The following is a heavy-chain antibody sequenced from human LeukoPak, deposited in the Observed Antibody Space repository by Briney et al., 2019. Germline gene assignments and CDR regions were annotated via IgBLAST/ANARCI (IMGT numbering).Heavy chain of an antibody. D-gene: IGHD6-19*01. CDR1: GFTFSTFA. J-gene: IGHJ4*02. CDR2: ISSSGSTT. V-gene: IGHV3-48*03. Sequence: KTGGSLRLSCAASGFTFSTFAMIWVRQPPGKGLEWVSYISSSGSTTQYTDSVKGRFTISRDNAKNSLYLQMNSLRAEDTAVYYCATSGLDDYWGQGTLVTVSS. CDR3: ATSGLDDY.